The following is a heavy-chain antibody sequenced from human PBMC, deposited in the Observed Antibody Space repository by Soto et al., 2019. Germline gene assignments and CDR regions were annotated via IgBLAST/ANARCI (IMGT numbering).Heavy chain of an antibody. J-gene: IGHJ4*02. CDR1: GGSISSYY. CDR3: ARQRATETPPYCDY. CDR2: IYYSGST. V-gene: IGHV4-59*08. D-gene: IGHD4-17*01. Sequence: SETLSLTCTVSGGSISSYYWSWIRQPPGKGLEWIGYIYYSGSTNYNPSLKSRVTISVDTSKNQFSLKLSSVTAADTAVYYCARQRATETPPYCDYWGQGTMGTVSS.